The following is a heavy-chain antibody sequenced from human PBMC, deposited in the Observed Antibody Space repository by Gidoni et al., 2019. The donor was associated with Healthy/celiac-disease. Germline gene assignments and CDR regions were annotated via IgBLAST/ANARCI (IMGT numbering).Heavy chain of an antibody. CDR3: ARAVAAADFDY. Sequence: QVQLQASGPGLVKPSATLSLTCTVSGGSISSYYWSWIRQPPGKGLEWIGYIYSSGSNNYNPSLKSRVTISVDTSKNQFSLKLSAVTAAETAVYYCARAVAAADFDYWGQGTLVTVSS. J-gene: IGHJ4*02. V-gene: IGHV4-59*01. CDR2: IYSSGSN. CDR1: GGSISSYY. D-gene: IGHD6-13*01.